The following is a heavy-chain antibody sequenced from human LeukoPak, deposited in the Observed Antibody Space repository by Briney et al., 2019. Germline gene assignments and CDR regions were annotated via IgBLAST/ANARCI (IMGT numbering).Heavy chain of an antibody. CDR2: IYTSGST. Sequence: SETLSLTCTVSGGSISSGTYYWSWIRQPAGKGLEWIGRIYTSGSTNYNPSLKSRVTISVDTSKSRFSLKLSSVTAADTAVYYCARGSIVLWFGELLAPETPFDYWGQGTLVTVSS. CDR3: ARGSIVLWFGELLAPETPFDY. CDR1: GGSISSGTYY. V-gene: IGHV4-61*02. D-gene: IGHD3-10*01. J-gene: IGHJ4*02.